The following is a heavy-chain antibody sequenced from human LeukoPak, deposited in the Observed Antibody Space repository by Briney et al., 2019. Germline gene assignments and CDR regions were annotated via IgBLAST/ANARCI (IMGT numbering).Heavy chain of an antibody. D-gene: IGHD4-17*01. CDR3: ARGFASDYGDSYFDY. CDR2: ISSSGSTI. CDR1: GFTFSSYE. Sequence: GGSLRLSCAASGFTFSSYEMNWVRQAPGKGLEWVSYISSSGSTIYYADSVKGRFTISRDNAKSSLYLQMNSLRAEDTAVYYCARGFASDYGDSYFDYWGQGTLVTVSS. V-gene: IGHV3-48*03. J-gene: IGHJ4*02.